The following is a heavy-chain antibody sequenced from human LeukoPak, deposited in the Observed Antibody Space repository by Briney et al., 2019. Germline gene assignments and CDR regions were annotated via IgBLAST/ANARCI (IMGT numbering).Heavy chain of an antibody. D-gene: IGHD1-26*01. CDR3: AKDPDSRSQGYFDY. Sequence: GGSLRLSCAASGFTFSTYAMTWVRQAPGKGLEWVSGISASGGSTYYADSVKGRFTISRDNSKNTLYLQMNSLRADDTAVYYCAKDPDSRSQGYFDYWGQGTLVTVSS. V-gene: IGHV3-23*01. CDR2: ISASGGST. J-gene: IGHJ4*02. CDR1: GFTFSTYA.